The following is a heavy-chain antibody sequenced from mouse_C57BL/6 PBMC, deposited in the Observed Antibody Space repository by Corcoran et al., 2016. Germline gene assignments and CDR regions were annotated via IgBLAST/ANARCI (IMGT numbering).Heavy chain of an antibody. V-gene: IGHV1-80*01. CDR3: ARGDYYGSRVPWFAY. CDR2: IYPGDGGT. J-gene: IGHJ3*01. Sequence: QVQLQQSGAGLVKPGASVKISCKASGYAFSSYGMNWVKQRPGKGLEWIGQIYPGDGGTNYNGKFKGKATLTADKSSSTAYMQLSSLTSEDSAVYFCARGDYYGSRVPWFAYWGRGTLVAVSA. CDR1: GYAFSSYG. D-gene: IGHD1-1*01.